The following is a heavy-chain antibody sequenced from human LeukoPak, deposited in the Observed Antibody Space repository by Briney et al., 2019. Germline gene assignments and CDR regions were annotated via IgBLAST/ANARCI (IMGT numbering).Heavy chain of an antibody. CDR3: ASGYSSSWAMFDY. Sequence: ASVKVSCKASGYTFTSYDINWVRQATGQGLEWMGWMNPNSGNTGYAQKFQGRVTMTRNTSISTAYMKLSSLRSEDTAVYYCASGYSSSWAMFDYWGQGTLVTVSS. J-gene: IGHJ4*02. V-gene: IGHV1-8*01. CDR2: MNPNSGNT. D-gene: IGHD6-13*01. CDR1: GYTFTSYD.